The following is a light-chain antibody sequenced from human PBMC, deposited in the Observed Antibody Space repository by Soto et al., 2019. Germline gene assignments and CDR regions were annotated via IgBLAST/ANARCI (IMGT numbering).Light chain of an antibody. CDR2: DAS. CDR3: EQGSNCPPLT. Sequence: EIVLTQSPVTLSLSPGERATLSCRANESISNYLAWHQQTAGQAPRLLIYDASNMAAGVPARFSAGVSGTDSTLTISSPEPEDFAVYYCEQGSNCPPLTFGGGSKVESK. CDR1: ESISNY. J-gene: IGKJ4*01. V-gene: IGKV3-11*01.